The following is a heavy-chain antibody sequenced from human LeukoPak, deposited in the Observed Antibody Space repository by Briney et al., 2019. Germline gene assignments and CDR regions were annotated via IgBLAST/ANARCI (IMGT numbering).Heavy chain of an antibody. CDR1: GFTFGDYA. Sequence: GGSLRLSCTASGFTFGDYAMSWVRQAPGKGLEWVGFIRSKAYGGTTEYAASVKGRFTISRDDSKSIAYLQMNSLKTEDTAVYYCTRFSEWLFGYGWFDPWGQGTLVTVSS. V-gene: IGHV3-49*04. J-gene: IGHJ5*02. CDR3: TRFSEWLFGYGWFDP. D-gene: IGHD3-3*01. CDR2: IRSKAYGGTT.